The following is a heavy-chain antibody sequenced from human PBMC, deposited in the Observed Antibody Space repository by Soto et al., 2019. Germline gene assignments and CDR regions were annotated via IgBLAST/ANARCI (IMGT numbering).Heavy chain of an antibody. CDR2: IYNNGHT. Sequence: SETLSLTCTVSGDSISSGGYYWSWIRQPAGTGLERIGRIYNNGHTDLNPSLESRLTMSIDTSQNQVSLKLRSVTAADTAIYYCARDRDIVVTQGSSAFDIWGQGTMVTVSS. CDR3: ARDRDIVVTQGSSAFDI. CDR1: GDSISSGGYY. D-gene: IGHD5-12*01. J-gene: IGHJ3*02. V-gene: IGHV4-61*02.